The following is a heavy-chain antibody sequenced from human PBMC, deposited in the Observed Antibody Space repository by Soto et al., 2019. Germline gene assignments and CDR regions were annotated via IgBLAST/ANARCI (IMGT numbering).Heavy chain of an antibody. V-gene: IGHV1-18*01. CDR3: AKNGQPPYYYYGLDV. CDR1: GGTFSSSG. J-gene: IGHJ6*02. Sequence: ASVKVSCKASGGTFSSSGVSWVRQAPGQGLEWMGWISGYNGDTNYAQKFQDRVSMTIDTSTGTAYMKLRSLTSDDTAIYYCAKNGQPPYYYYGLDVWGQGTKVTVSS. CDR2: ISGYNGDT. D-gene: IGHD2-8*01.